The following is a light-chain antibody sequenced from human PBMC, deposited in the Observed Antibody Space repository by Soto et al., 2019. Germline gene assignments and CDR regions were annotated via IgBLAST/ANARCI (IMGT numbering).Light chain of an antibody. V-gene: IGKV1D-12*01. J-gene: IGKJ5*01. CDR2: GAS. CDR1: QDIAGY. Sequence: GDRVTITCRASQDIAGYVAWYQHKPGRTPELLIHGASRLQSGVPARFSGSGSGTDFTLSINSLQPEDFATYNCQQAYRFPHTFGQGTRLDIK. CDR3: QQAYRFPHT.